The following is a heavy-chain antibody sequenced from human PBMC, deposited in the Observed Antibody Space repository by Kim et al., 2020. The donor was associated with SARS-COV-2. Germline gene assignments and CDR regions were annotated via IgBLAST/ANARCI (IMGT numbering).Heavy chain of an antibody. Sequence: STYYAESEKGRFTISRDNSNNTLYLQMNSLRAEDTAVYYCARDQGGAFDIWGQGTMVTVSS. CDR2: ST. CDR3: ARDQGGAFDI. V-gene: IGHV3-66*01. D-gene: IGHD2-15*01. J-gene: IGHJ3*02.